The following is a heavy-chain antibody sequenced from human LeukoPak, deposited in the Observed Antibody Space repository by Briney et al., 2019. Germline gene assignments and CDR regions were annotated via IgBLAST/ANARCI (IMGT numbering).Heavy chain of an antibody. Sequence: SETLSLTCTVSGGSISSYYWSWIRQPPGKGLEWIGYIYYSGSTNYNPSLKSRVTISVDTSKNQFSLKLSSVTAADTAVYYCVRSGRDYSFDYWGQGTLVTVSS. J-gene: IGHJ4*02. CDR3: VRSGRDYSFDY. CDR1: GGSISSYY. D-gene: IGHD2-21*02. CDR2: IYYSGST. V-gene: IGHV4-59*01.